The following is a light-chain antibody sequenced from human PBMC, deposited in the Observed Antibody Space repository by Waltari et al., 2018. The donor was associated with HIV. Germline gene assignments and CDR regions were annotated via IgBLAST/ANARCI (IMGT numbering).Light chain of an antibody. J-gene: IGKJ1*01. CDR2: WAS. Sequence: DIVMTQSPDSLAVSLGERATINCKSSQSVLYSSTDKNYLAWYQQKPGQPPKLLIYWASTRDSGVPDRFIGSGSGTDFTLTISSLQAEDAAVYYCHQFYSRPRTFGQGTKVEI. V-gene: IGKV4-1*01. CDR3: HQFYSRPRT. CDR1: QSVLYSSTDKNY.